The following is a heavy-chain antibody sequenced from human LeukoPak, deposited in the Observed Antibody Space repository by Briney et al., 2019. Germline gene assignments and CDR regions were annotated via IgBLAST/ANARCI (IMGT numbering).Heavy chain of an antibody. Sequence: GRSLRLSCAASGFTFSSYAMHWVRQAPGKGLEWVAVISYDGSNKYYADSVKGRFTISRDNSKNTLYLQMNSLRAEDTAVYYCAGTTVTYPYGMDVWGQGTTVTVSS. J-gene: IGHJ6*02. D-gene: IGHD4-17*01. CDR3: AGTTVTYPYGMDV. CDR1: GFTFSSYA. V-gene: IGHV3-30*14. CDR2: ISYDGSNK.